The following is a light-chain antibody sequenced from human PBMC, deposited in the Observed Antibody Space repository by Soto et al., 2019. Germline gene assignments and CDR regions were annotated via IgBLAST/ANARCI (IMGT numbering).Light chain of an antibody. J-gene: IGKJ3*01. CDR1: QIIGSW. Sequence: DIQMTQSPSSVSASIGDRVTITCRASQIIGSWLAWYQQKPGKAPTPLIYAASSLQSGVPSRFSGSESGTDFNLTITSLQAEDSATDSCQQANSFPFTFRPGTKVDIK. CDR3: QQANSFPFT. CDR2: AAS. V-gene: IGKV1-12*02.